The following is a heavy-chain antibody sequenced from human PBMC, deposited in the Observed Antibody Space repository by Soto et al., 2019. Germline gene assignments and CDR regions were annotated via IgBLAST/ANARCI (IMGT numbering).Heavy chain of an antibody. CDR3: ARHAISRYSSGSWFDP. D-gene: IGHD6-19*01. Sequence: SETLSLTCTVSGGSISSSSYYWGWIRQPPGKGLEWIGSIYYSGSTYYNPSLKSRVTISVDTSKNQFSLKLSSVTAADTAVYYCARHAISRYSSGSWFDPWGQGTLVTVSS. V-gene: IGHV4-39*01. J-gene: IGHJ5*02. CDR2: IYYSGST. CDR1: GGSISSSSYY.